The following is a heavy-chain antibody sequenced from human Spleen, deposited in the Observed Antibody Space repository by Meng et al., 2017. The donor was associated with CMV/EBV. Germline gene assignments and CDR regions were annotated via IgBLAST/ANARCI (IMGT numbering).Heavy chain of an antibody. D-gene: IGHD6-13*01. J-gene: IGHJ4*02. CDR2: INPNSGGT. CDR3: ARGDSSSWYSVFDY. V-gene: IGHV1-2*02. Sequence: ASVKVSCKASGYTFTGYYMHWVRQAPGQGLEWMGWINPNSGGTNYAQKFQGRVTITRDTSISTAYMELNRLRSDDTAVYYCARGDSSSWYSVFDYWGQGTLVTVSS. CDR1: GYTFTGYY.